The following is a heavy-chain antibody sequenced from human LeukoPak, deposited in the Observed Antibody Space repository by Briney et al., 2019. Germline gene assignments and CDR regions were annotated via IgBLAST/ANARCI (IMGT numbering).Heavy chain of an antibody. CDR1: GGSIRSYY. Sequence: PSETLSLTCTVSGGSIRSYYWSWIRQAPGKGLEWIGFISYSAYTSYSPSLKSRVTMSVDTSKNQFSLKLSSVTAADTAVYYCARGDDRDAFDIWGQGTMVTVSS. J-gene: IGHJ3*02. V-gene: IGHV4-59*12. CDR3: ARGDDRDAFDI. CDR2: ISYSAYT.